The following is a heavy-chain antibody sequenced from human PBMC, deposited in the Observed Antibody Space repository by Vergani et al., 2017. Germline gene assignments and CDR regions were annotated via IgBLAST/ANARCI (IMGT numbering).Heavy chain of an antibody. CDR3: ARGGNGAARHYYYYYYMDV. Sequence: QVQLVQSGAEVKKPGASVKVSCKASGYTFTSYDINWVRQATGQGLEWMGWMNPNSGNTGYAQKFQGRVTMTRNTSISTAYMELSSLRSEHTAVYYCARGGNGAARHYYYYYYMDVWGKGTTVTVSS. CDR1: GYTFTSYD. V-gene: IGHV1-8*01. D-gene: IGHD6-6*01. J-gene: IGHJ6*03. CDR2: MNPNSGNT.